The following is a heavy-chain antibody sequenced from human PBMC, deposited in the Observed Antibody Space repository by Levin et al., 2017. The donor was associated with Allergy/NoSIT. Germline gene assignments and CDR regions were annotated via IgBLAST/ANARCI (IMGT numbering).Heavy chain of an antibody. CDR1: GFTFSSYA. J-gene: IGHJ4*02. V-gene: IGHV3-30*04. D-gene: IGHD6-13*01. Sequence: GGSLRLSCAASGFTFSSYAMHWVRQAPGKGLEWVAVISYDGSNKYYADSVKGRFTISRDNSKNTLYLQMNSLRAEDTAVYYCARDPDGRYSSSWYLPGIAFTFDYWGQGTLVTVSS. CDR2: ISYDGSNK. CDR3: ARDPDGRYSSSWYLPGIAFTFDY.